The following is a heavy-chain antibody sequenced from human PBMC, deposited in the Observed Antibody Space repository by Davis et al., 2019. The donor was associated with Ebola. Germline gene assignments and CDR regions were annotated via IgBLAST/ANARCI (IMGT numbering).Heavy chain of an antibody. J-gene: IGHJ4*02. CDR3: ARDRGVGATRGGY. Sequence: PGGSLRLSCAASGFTVSSNYMSWVRQAPGKGLEWVSVIYSGGSTYYADSVKGRFTISRDNSKNTLYLQMNSLRAEDTAVYYCARDRGVGATRGGYWGQGTLVTVSS. CDR2: IYSGGST. V-gene: IGHV3-53*01. CDR1: GFTVSSNY. D-gene: IGHD1-26*01.